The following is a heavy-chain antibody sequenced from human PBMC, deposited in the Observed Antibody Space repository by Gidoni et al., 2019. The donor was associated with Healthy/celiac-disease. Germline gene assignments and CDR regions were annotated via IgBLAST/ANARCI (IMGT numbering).Heavy chain of an antibody. V-gene: IGHV4-38-2*01. CDR3: ARSHYGSNAFDI. Sequence: QVQLQESGPGLVKPSETLSLPCAVSGYSISSGYYWGWIRQPPGKGLEWIGSIYHSGSTYYNPSLKSRVTISVDTSKNQFSLKLSSVTAADTAVYYCARSHYGSNAFDIWGQGTMVTVSS. CDR1: GYSISSGYY. J-gene: IGHJ3*02. D-gene: IGHD3-10*01. CDR2: IYHSGST.